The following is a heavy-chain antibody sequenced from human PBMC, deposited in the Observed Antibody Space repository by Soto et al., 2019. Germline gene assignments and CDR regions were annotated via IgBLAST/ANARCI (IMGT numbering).Heavy chain of an antibody. Sequence: QVQLVQSGAEVKKPGSSVKVSCKASGDTFSSFAISWVRQAPGQGLEWMGGIIPIFRTPKYAQKFQGRVTITADEPTSTAYMELSSLRSEDTAVYYCARDKDREQLGGNYYSALEVWGQGTTVIVSS. J-gene: IGHJ6*01. CDR2: IIPIFRTP. CDR3: ARDKDREQLGGNYYSALEV. D-gene: IGHD1-1*01. V-gene: IGHV1-69*12. CDR1: GDTFSSFA.